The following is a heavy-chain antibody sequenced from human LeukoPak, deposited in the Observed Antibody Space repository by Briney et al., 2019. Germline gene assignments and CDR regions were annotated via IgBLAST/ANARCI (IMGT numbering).Heavy chain of an antibody. CDR3: ASGVGSSVYYY. J-gene: IGHJ4*02. CDR1: GGSISSSSCY. V-gene: IGHV4-39*01. CDR2: IYYSGST. Sequence: SETLSLTCTVSGGSISSSSCYWGWIRQPPGKGLEWIGSIYYSGSTYYNPSLKSRVTISVDTSKNQFSLKLSSVTAADTAVYYCASGVGSSVYYYWGQGILVTVSS. D-gene: IGHD3-22*01.